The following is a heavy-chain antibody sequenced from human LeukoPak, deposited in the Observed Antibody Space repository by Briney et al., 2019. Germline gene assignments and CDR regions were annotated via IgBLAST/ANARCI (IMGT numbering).Heavy chain of an antibody. V-gene: IGHV2-5*01. J-gene: IGHJ4*02. CDR2: IYGNDDK. Sequence: SGPTLVNPTQTLTLTCTFSGFSLNTNAVVVGWVRQPPGQALEWLTFIYGNDDKRYSPSLESRLTINKDTSKNQVVLTMTDMDYVDTATYYCVHRTSVTSVDHWGQGTLVTVSS. CDR1: GFSLNTNAVV. CDR3: VHRTSVTSVDH. D-gene: IGHD4-17*01.